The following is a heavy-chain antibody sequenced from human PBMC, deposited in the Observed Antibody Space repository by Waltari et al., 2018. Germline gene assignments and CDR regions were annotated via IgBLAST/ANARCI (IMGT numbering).Heavy chain of an antibody. CDR2: INPNSGGT. Sequence: QVQLVQSGAEVKKPGASVKVSCKASGYTFTGYYMHWVRQAPGQGLEWMGRINPNSGGTNYAQKFQGRVTMTRDTSISTAYMELSRRRCDDTPVYYCARSNSGWGRAGDGYWGQGTRGTRSS. J-gene: IGHJ4*02. V-gene: IGHV1-2*06. CDR3: ARSNSGWGRAGDGY. D-gene: IGHD3-16*01. CDR1: GYTFTGYY.